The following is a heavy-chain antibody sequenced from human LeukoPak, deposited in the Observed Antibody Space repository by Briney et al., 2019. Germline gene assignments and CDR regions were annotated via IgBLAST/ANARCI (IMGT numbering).Heavy chain of an antibody. Sequence: RPSETLSLTCTVSGVSTTNGIYDWAWIRQPPGKGLERIGSVDNVGSTYDNLALRSRVTMSIDTSKNQFSLRLNSVTAADTAVYYCARHAEYNSGWHFYLDHWGQGILVTVSS. CDR2: VDNVGST. V-gene: IGHV4-39*01. CDR1: GVSTTNGIYD. J-gene: IGHJ4*02. D-gene: IGHD6-19*01. CDR3: ARHAEYNSGWHFYLDH.